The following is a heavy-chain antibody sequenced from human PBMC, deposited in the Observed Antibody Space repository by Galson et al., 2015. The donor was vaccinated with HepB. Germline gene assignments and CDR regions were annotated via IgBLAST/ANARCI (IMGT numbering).Heavy chain of an antibody. V-gene: IGHV3-53*01. CDR1: GFTVSSNH. J-gene: IGHJ2*01. CDR2: IDSGGST. D-gene: IGHD6-13*01. CDR3: ARGRHSSSRNGYWYFDL. Sequence: SLRLSCAASGFTVSSNHLSWVRQAPGKGLDWLSVIDSGGSTWYADSVKGRFTISRDNSKNTLYLQMNSLRAEDTAVYYCARGRHSSSRNGYWYFDLWGRGTLVTVSS.